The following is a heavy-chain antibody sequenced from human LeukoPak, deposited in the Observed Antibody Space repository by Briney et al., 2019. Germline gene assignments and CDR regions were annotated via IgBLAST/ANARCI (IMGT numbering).Heavy chain of an antibody. CDR3: ARRTYSGSYYYYYYYYMDV. CDR1: GFTFSSYW. D-gene: IGHD1-26*01. Sequence: GGSLRLSCTASGFTFSSYWMSWVRQAPGKGLEWVANIKQDGSGKYYVDSVKGRFTISRDNAKNSLYLQMNSLRAEDTAVYYCARRTYSGSYYYYYYYYMDVWGKGTTVTVSS. V-gene: IGHV3-7*01. J-gene: IGHJ6*03. CDR2: IKQDGSGK.